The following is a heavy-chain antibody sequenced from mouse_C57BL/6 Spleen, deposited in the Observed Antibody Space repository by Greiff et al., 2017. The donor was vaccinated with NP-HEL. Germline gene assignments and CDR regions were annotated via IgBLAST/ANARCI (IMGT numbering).Heavy chain of an antibody. CDR3: AIAYYDYGAWVAY. J-gene: IGHJ3*01. CDR1: GYTFTSYG. D-gene: IGHD2-4*01. V-gene: IGHV1-81*01. CDR2: IYPRSGNT. Sequence: VQLQQSGAELARPGASVKLSCKASGYTFTSYGISWVKQRTGQGLEWIGEIYPRSGNTYYNEKFKGKATLTADKSSSPAYMELRSLTSEDSAVFFCAIAYYDYGAWVAYWGQGTLVTVSA.